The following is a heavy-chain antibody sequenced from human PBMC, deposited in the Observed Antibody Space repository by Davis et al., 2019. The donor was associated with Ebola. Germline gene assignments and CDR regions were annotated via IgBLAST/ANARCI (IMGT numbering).Heavy chain of an antibody. CDR3: ARHWPMSRGYRFFDS. CDR2: IYPGDSDT. Sequence: GESLKISCKGSGYSFSSYWIGWVRQMPGKGLEWMGIIYPGDSDTRYSPSFQGQVTISADKSISTAYLQWSSLKASDTAIYYCARHWPMSRGYRFFDSWGQGTLVTVSS. CDR1: GYSFSSYW. V-gene: IGHV5-51*01. D-gene: IGHD5-12*01. J-gene: IGHJ4*02.